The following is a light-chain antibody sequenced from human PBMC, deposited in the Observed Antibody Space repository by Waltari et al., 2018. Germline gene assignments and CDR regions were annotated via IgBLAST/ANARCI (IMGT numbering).Light chain of an antibody. J-gene: IGLJ2*01. CDR2: EDN. CDR1: SGSIASNY. Sequence: SVSESPGKTVTISCTHSSGSIASNYVQWYQQRPGSAPTTVIYEDNQRPSGVPDRFSGSIDSSSNSASLTISGLKTEDEADYYCQSYDSSNHVVFGGGTKLTVL. CDR3: QSYDSSNHVV. V-gene: IGLV6-57*03.